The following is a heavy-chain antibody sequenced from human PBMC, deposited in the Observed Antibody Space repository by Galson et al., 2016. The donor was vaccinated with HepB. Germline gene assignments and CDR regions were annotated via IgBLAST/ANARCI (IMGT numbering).Heavy chain of an antibody. CDR3: TRGGVFQKEDDY. D-gene: IGHD3-16*01. J-gene: IGHJ4*02. V-gene: IGHV3-21*01. CDR1: GFTFSTYS. CDR2: LSGDSTYI. Sequence: SLRLSCAASGFTFSTYSMNWVRQAPGKGLEWVSSLSGDSTYIYHADSVKGRFTISRDNAKKSLYLQMNRLRADDTAVYYCTRGGVFQKEDDYWGQGTLVTCSS.